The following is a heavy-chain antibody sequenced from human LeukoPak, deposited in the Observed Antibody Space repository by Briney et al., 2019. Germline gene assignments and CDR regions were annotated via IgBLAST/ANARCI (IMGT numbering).Heavy chain of an antibody. CDR1: GFTFSSYA. V-gene: IGHV3-30*04. J-gene: IGHJ6*03. CDR3: ARDPKYSSSWYHYYYYMDV. D-gene: IGHD6-13*01. CDR2: ISYDGSNK. Sequence: GGSLRLSCAASGFTFSSYAMHWVRQAPGKGLEWVAVISYDGSNKYYADSVKGRFTISRDNSKNTLYLQMNSLRAEDTAVYYCARDPKYSSSWYHYYYYMDVWGKGTTVTVSS.